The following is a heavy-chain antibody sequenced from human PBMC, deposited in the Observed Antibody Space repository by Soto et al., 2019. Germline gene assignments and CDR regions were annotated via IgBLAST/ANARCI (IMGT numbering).Heavy chain of an antibody. CDR3: ASLVVGVVTFDS. J-gene: IGHJ5*01. V-gene: IGHV1-69*13. D-gene: IGHD3-3*01. CDR2: IIPIFGTA. Sequence: SVKVSCKASGGTFSSYAISWVRQAPGQGLEWMGGIIPIFGTANYAQKFQGRVPITADESTSTAYMELSSLRSEDTAVYYCASLVVGVVTFDSGGRGPLVTVSS. CDR1: GGTFSSYA.